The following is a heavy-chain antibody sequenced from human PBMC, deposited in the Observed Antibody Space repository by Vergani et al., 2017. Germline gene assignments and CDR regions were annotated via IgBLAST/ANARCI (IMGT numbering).Heavy chain of an antibody. Sequence: QVQLQESGPGLVKPSQTLSLTCTVSGGSISSSSYYWGWIRQPPGKGLEWIGSIYYSGSTYYNPSLKSRVTISVDTSKNQFSLKLSSVTAADTAVYYCAGDGDDYLDAFDIWGQGTMVTVSS. CDR2: IYYSGST. CDR1: GGSISSSSYY. V-gene: IGHV4-39*07. CDR3: AGDGDDYLDAFDI. J-gene: IGHJ3*02. D-gene: IGHD4-11*01.